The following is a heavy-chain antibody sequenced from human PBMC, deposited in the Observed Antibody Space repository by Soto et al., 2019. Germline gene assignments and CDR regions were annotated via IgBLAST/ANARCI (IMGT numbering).Heavy chain of an antibody. CDR3: VKDDGGYPSTAPH. J-gene: IGHJ4*02. Sequence: EVQLLESGGGLVQPGGSLRLSCAASGITISNYPMSWVRQAPGKGLDWVSGISGSGDRTYYADSAKGRFTISKDISRNSLSLQLDSLGDEDTAVYFCVKDDGGYPSTAPHWGQVTLVTVSS. D-gene: IGHD3-22*01. CDR1: GITISNYP. CDR2: ISGSGDRT. V-gene: IGHV3-23*01.